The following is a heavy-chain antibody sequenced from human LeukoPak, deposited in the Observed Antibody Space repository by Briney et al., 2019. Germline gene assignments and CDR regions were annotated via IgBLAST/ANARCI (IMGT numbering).Heavy chain of an antibody. D-gene: IGHD5-12*01. V-gene: IGHV3-9*01. CDR1: GFTFDDYA. J-gene: IGHJ3*02. CDR2: ISWNSGSI. Sequence: GGSLRLSCAASGFTFDDYAMHWVRQAPGKGLEWVSGISWNSGSIDYADSVKGRFTISRDNAKNSLYLQMNSLRAEDTALYYCAKDKGYSGYDDAFDIWGQGTMVTVSS. CDR3: AKDKGYSGYDDAFDI.